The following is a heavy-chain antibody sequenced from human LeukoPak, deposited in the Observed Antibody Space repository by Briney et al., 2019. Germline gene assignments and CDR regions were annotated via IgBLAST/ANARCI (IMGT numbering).Heavy chain of an antibody. CDR3: AKGTSAVAGTLDY. V-gene: IGHV3-21*01. Sequence: GGSLRLSCAASGFTFSSYTMHWIRQAPGKGLEWVSSISGSNSYIFYADSVKGRFTVSRDNAKDSLYLQMNSLRAEDTAVYYCAKGTSAVAGTLDYWGQGTLVTVSS. D-gene: IGHD6-19*01. CDR1: GFTFSSYT. CDR2: ISGSNSYI. J-gene: IGHJ4*02.